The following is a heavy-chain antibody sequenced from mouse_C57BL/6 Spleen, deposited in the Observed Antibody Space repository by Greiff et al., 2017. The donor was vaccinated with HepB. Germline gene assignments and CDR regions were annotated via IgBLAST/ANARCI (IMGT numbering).Heavy chain of an antibody. J-gene: IGHJ4*01. Sequence: EVMLVESGGGLVKPGGSLKLSCAASGFTFSDYGMHWVRQAPEKGLEWVAYISSGSSTIYYADKVKGRFTISRDNAKNTLFLQMTSLRSEDTAMYYCARLTGKGDAMDYWGQGTSVTVSS. CDR3: ARLTGKGDAMDY. D-gene: IGHD4-1*01. V-gene: IGHV5-17*01. CDR1: GFTFSDYG. CDR2: ISSGSSTI.